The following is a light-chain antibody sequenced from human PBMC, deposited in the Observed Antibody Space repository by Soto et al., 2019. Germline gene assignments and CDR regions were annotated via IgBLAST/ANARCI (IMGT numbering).Light chain of an antibody. CDR1: QSVSSNY. CDR3: QQFDSSRIYS. CDR2: GAS. Sequence: EIVLTQSPGTLSLSPGDRATLSCRASQSVSSNYLAWYQQKPGQAPRLLIYGASRGATGFPDRFSGGGSGTDFTLTISRLEPEDSAVYYCHCQQFDSSRIYSFGQGNKLEI. V-gene: IGKV3-20*01. J-gene: IGKJ2*03.